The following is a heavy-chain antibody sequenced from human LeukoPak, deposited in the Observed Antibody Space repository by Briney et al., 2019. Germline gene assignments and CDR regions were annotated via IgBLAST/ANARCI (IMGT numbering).Heavy chain of an antibody. CDR1: GGTFSSYA. D-gene: IGHD2-2*01. CDR2: IIPIFGTA. V-gene: IGHV1-69*05. CDR3: ARGSVVVPAAAFDP. Sequence: SVKVSCKASGGTFSSYAISWVRQAPGQGLEWMGGIIPIFGTANYAQKLQGRVTMTTDTSTSTAYMELRSLRSDDTAVYYCARGSVVVPAAAFDPWGQGTLVTVSS. J-gene: IGHJ5*02.